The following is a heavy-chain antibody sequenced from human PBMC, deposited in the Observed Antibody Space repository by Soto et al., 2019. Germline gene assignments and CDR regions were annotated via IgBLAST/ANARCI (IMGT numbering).Heavy chain of an antibody. Sequence: VASVKVSCKASGYTFTSYGISWVRQAPGQGLEWMGWISAYNGNTNYAQKLQGRVTMTTDTSTSTAYMELRSLRSDDTAVYYCARAFGYSQDYYYYYGMDVWGQGTTVTVAS. CDR2: ISAYNGNT. J-gene: IGHJ6*02. V-gene: IGHV1-18*01. CDR3: ARAFGYSQDYYYYYGMDV. D-gene: IGHD6-13*01. CDR1: GYTFTSYG.